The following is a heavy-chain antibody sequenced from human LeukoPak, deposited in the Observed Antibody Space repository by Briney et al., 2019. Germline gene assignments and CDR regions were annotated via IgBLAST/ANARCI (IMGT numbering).Heavy chain of an antibody. V-gene: IGHV3-74*01. D-gene: IGHD6-6*01. CDR3: ARRSAARDAFDI. J-gene: IGHJ3*02. CDR2: IKSDGSST. Sequence: PGGSLRLSCAASGFTFSSYWMHCVRQAPGKGLVWVSRIKSDGSSTSYADSVKGRFTISRDNAKNTLYLQMNSLRAEDTAVYYCARRSAARDAFDIWGQGTMVTGSS. CDR1: GFTFSSYW.